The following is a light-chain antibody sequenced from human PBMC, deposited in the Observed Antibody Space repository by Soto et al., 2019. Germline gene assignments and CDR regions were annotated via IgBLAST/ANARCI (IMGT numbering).Light chain of an antibody. J-gene: IGLJ2*01. V-gene: IGLV4-69*01. CDR3: QTWDRATGHVV. CDR1: GGHSTNG. Sequence: QSVLTQSPSASASLGVSVKLTCTLSGGHSTNGIAWHQQEPQKRPRFLMNLNSDGTYTRGAGIPDRFSGSSSGTERFLTISRLQSEDEADYYCQTWDRATGHVVFGAGTKLTVL. CDR2: LNSDGTY.